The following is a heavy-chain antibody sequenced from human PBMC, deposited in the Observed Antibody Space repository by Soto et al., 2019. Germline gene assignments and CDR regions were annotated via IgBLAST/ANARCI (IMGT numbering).Heavy chain of an antibody. CDR3: VRGDGDRYDGHGYLGRH. V-gene: IGHV3-74*01. D-gene: IGHD2-21*01. CDR2: MNMDGSRT. J-gene: IGHJ4*02. CDR1: GFTFSIYW. Sequence: EVQLVESGGGLVQPGGSLRLSCAASGFTFSIYWMHWVRQAPGKGLVWVSRMNMDGSRTSYAEFAKGRFTISRDDAKSTVYLQMSNLRAEDTAVYYCVRGDGDRYDGHGYLGRHWGQGTLVTVSS.